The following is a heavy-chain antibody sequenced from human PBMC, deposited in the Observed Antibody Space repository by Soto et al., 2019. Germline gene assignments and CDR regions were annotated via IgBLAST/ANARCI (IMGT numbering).Heavy chain of an antibody. V-gene: IGHV3-30*04. D-gene: IGHD3-22*01. CDR2: ISPNGDNQ. CDR1: GSSFSVYA. J-gene: IGHJ4*02. Sequence: PGGSLRLSCAAPGSSFSVYALQRLRQAPGEGLEWVAVISPNGDNQYYADSVKGRFTISRDTSKSTLSLQMTSLRPEDTAVYYCASGAAFYYDTSRYWGQGT. CDR3: ASGAAFYYDTSRY.